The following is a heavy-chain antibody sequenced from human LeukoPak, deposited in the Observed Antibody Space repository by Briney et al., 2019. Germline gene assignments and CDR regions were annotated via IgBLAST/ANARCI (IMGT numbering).Heavy chain of an antibody. CDR2: IYPGDSDT. Sequence: GESLKISCKGSGYSFASYWIGWVRQMPGNGLEWMGIIYPGDSDTRYSPSFQGQVTISADKSISTAYLQWSSLKASDTAIYYCARRASSWWFDYWGQGTLVTVSS. D-gene: IGHD6-13*01. J-gene: IGHJ4*02. CDR3: ARRASSWWFDY. CDR1: GYSFASYW. V-gene: IGHV5-51*01.